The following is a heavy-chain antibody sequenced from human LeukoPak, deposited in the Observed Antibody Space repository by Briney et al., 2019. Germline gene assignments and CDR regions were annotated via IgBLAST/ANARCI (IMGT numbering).Heavy chain of an antibody. CDR3: ARVPNYSNYPYYYYYYMDV. V-gene: IGHV4-34*01. CDR1: GFTFSSHA. J-gene: IGHJ6*03. CDR2: INHSGST. Sequence: GSLRLSCAASGFTFSSHAMSWIRQPPGKGLEWIGEINHSGSTNYNPSLKSRVTISVDTSKNQFSLKLSSVTAADTAVYYCARVPNYSNYPYYYYYYMDVWGKGTTVTVSS. D-gene: IGHD4-11*01.